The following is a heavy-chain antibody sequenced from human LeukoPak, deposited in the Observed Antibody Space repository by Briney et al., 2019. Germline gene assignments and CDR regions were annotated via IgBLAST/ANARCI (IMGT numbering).Heavy chain of an antibody. CDR1: AFTFSSYW. V-gene: IGHV3-7*01. J-gene: IGHJ6*02. D-gene: IGHD2-2*01. CDR2: IKQDGSEK. CDR3: ARDQLGYCSSISCYGVYYYYYGMDV. Sequence: GGSLRLSCAASAFTFSSYWMSWVRQAPGKGLEWVANIKQDGSEKYYVDSVKGRFTISRDNAKNSLYLQMNSLRAEDTAVYYCARDQLGYCSSISCYGVYYYYYGMDVWGQGTTVTVSS.